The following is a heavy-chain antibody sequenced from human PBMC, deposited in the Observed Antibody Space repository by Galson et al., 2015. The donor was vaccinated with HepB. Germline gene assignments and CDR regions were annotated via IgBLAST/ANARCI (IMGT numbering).Heavy chain of an antibody. J-gene: IGHJ4*02. CDR1: GFTFSSYG. CDR2: IWYDANNK. D-gene: IGHD3-10*01. Sequence: SLRLSCAASGFTFSSYGMHWVRQAPGKGLEWVAIIWYDANNKYYADSVKGRFTISRDNSKNMLYLQMNSLRAEDTAVYYCAKDKTPSTSGTYYNRSPLDCWGQGTLVTVSS. V-gene: IGHV3-33*06. CDR3: AKDKTPSTSGTYYNRSPLDC.